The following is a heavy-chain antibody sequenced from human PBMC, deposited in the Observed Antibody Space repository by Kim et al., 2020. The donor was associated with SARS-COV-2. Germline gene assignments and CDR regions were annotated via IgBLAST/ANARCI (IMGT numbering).Heavy chain of an antibody. V-gene: IGHV3-64*01. Sequence: GGSLRLSCAASGFTFSSYAMHWVRQAPGKGLEYVSAISSNGGSTYYANSVKGRFTISRDNSKNTLYLQMGSLRAEDMAVYYCARVDYYGSARSYWGQGTLVTVSS. CDR1: GFTFSSYA. CDR3: ARVDYYGSARSY. D-gene: IGHD3-10*01. J-gene: IGHJ4*02. CDR2: ISSNGGST.